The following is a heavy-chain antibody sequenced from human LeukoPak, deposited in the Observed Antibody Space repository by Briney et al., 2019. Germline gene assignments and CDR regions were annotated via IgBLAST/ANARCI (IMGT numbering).Heavy chain of an antibody. J-gene: IGHJ6*03. CDR2: ISGSGGST. D-gene: IGHD3-10*01. CDR3: ARRGAYYMDV. CDR1: GFTFSSYA. Sequence: SGGSLRLSCAASGFTFSSYAMSWVRQAPGKGLEWVSAISGSGGSTSYAQKFQGRVTMTRDTSTSTVYMELSSLRSEDTAVYYCARRGAYYMDVWGKGTTVTVSS. V-gene: IGHV3-23*01.